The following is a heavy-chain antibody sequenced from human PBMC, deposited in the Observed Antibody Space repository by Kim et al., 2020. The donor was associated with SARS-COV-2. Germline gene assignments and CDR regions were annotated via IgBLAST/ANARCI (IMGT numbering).Heavy chain of an antibody. Sequence: GGSLRLSCAASGFTFSSYSMNWVRQAPGKGLEWVSSISSSSSYIYYADSVKGRFTISRDNAKNSLYLQMNSLRAEDTAVYYCAGRKVALYYFDYWGQGTLVTVSS. CDR3: AGRKVALYYFDY. J-gene: IGHJ4*02. D-gene: IGHD5-12*01. CDR1: GFTFSSYS. CDR2: ISSSSSYI. V-gene: IGHV3-21*01.